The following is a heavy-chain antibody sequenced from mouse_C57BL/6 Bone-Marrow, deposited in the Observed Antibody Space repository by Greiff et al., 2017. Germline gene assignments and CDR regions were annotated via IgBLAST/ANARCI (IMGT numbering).Heavy chain of an antibody. Sequence: VQLQQSGPGLVQPSQSLSITCTVSGFSLTSYGVHWVRQSPGKGLEWLGVIWSGGSTDYNAAFISRLSISKDNSKSQVFFKMTSLQADDTAIYYCARNYSNWIAYWGQGTLVTVSA. V-gene: IGHV2-2*01. D-gene: IGHD2-5*01. CDR3: ARNYSNWIAY. J-gene: IGHJ3*01. CDR2: IWSGGST. CDR1: GFSLTSYG.